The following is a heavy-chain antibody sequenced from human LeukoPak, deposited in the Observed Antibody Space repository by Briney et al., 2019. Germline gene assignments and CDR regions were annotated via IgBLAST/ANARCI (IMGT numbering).Heavy chain of an antibody. CDR3: ARVGPLSSSGLHYYYYYGMDV. D-gene: IGHD6-6*01. CDR1: GGTFTSYA. Sequence: GSSVKVSCKASGGTFTSYAMHWVRQAPGQRLEWMGWINAGNGNTKYSQKFQGRVTITRDTSASTAYMELSSLRSEDTAMYYCARVGPLSSSGLHYYYYYGMDVWGQGTTVTVSS. J-gene: IGHJ6*02. CDR2: INAGNGNT. V-gene: IGHV1-3*01.